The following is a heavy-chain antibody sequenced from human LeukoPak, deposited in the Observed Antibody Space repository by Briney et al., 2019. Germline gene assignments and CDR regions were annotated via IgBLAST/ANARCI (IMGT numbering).Heavy chain of an antibody. Sequence: PSQTLSLTCTVSGGSISSGSYYWSWIRQPAGKGLEWIGRIYTSGSTNYNPSLKSRVTISVDTSKNQFSLKLSSVTAADTAVYYCARAGGLLGLWFALNFDYWGQGTLVTVSS. D-gene: IGHD3-10*01. CDR2: IYTSGST. V-gene: IGHV4-61*02. J-gene: IGHJ4*02. CDR1: GGSISSGSYY. CDR3: ARAGGLLGLWFALNFDY.